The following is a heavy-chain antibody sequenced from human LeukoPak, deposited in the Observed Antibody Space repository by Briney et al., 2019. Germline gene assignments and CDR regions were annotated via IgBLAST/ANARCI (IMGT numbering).Heavy chain of an antibody. CDR1: GFTFSSYA. CDR2: ISDSGGGT. V-gene: IGHV3-23*01. CDR3: AKGYNSGWFES. D-gene: IGHD6-19*01. Sequence: GGSLRLSCAASGFTFSSYAMTWVRQAPGKGLEWVSGISDSGGGTYYAASVKGRFTISRDNSKNTVHLQMNSLGAEDTALYYCAKGYNSGWFESWGQGALVTVSS. J-gene: IGHJ5*01.